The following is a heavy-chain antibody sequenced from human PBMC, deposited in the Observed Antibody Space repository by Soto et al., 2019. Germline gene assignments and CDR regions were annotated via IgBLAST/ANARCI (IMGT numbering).Heavy chain of an antibody. CDR2: MNPNSGNT. CDR1: GYTFTSYD. V-gene: IGHV1-8*01. Sequence: ASVKVSCKASGYTFTSYDINWVRQATGQGLEWMGWMNPNSGNTGYAQKFQGRVTMTRNTSISTAYMELSSLRSEDTAVYYCAAMYYDILTGYRPWWGQGALVTVPQ. J-gene: IGHJ4*02. CDR3: AAMYYDILTGYRPW. D-gene: IGHD3-9*01.